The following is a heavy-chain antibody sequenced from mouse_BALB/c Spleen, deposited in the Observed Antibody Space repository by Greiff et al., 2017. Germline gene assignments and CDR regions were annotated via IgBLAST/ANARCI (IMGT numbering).Heavy chain of an antibody. Sequence: QVQLQQSGAELMKPGASVKISCKATGYTFSSYWIEWVKQRPGHGLEWIGEILPGSGSTNYNEKFKGKATFTADTSSNTAYTQLSSLTSEDSAFYYCASPVYYGSSGDYWGQGTTLTVSS. CDR2: ILPGSGST. D-gene: IGHD1-1*01. CDR1: GYTFSSYW. V-gene: IGHV1-9*01. J-gene: IGHJ2*01. CDR3: ASPVYYGSSGDY.